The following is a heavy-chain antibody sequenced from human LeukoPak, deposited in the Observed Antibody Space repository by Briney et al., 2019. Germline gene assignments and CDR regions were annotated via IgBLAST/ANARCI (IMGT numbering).Heavy chain of an antibody. D-gene: IGHD6-19*01. CDR2: IIPILGIA. CDR3: ATTFSGWYGVFDY. V-gene: IGHV1-69*04. Sequence: SVKVSCKASGGTFSSYAISWVRQAPGQGLEWMGRIIPILGIANYAQKFQGRVTITADKSTSTAYMELSSLRSEDTAVYYCATTFSGWYGVFDYWGQGTLVTVSS. CDR1: GGTFSSYA. J-gene: IGHJ4*02.